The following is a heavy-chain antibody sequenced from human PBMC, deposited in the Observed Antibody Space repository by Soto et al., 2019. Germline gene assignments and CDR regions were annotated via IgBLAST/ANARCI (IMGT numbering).Heavy chain of an antibody. J-gene: IGHJ4*02. CDR1: GFTFSSYA. CDR3: ARGHSSGYYGY. CDR2: ISYDGSNK. D-gene: IGHD3-22*01. Sequence: ESGGGVVQPGRSLRLSCAASGFTFSSYAMHWVRQAPGKGLEWVAVISYDGSNKYYADSVKGRFTISRDNSKNTLYLQMNSLRAEDTAVYYCARGHSSGYYGYWGQGTLVTVSS. V-gene: IGHV3-30-3*01.